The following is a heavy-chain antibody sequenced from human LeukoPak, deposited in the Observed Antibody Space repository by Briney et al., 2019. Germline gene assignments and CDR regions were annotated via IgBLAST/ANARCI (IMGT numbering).Heavy chain of an antibody. CDR2: IVVGSGNT. Sequence: ASVKVSCKASGFTFTSSAMQWVRQARGQRLEWIGWIVVGSGNTNYAQEFLERVTITRDMSTSTAYMELSSLRSEDTAVYYCAADPMYYYDSSGYCHFDYWGQGTLVTVSS. J-gene: IGHJ4*02. V-gene: IGHV1-58*02. CDR1: GFTFTSSA. D-gene: IGHD3-22*01. CDR3: AADPMYYYDSSGYCHFDY.